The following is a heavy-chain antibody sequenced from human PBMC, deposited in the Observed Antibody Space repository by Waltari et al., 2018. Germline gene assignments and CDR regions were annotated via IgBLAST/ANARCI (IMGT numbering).Heavy chain of an antibody. CDR3: ARDGRFPYYYYYMDV. J-gene: IGHJ6*03. D-gene: IGHD3-3*01. CDR1: GGSISSYY. Sequence: QVQLQESGPGLVKPSETLSLTCTVSGGSISSYYWSWIRQPAGKGLEWIGRIYTSGSTNYHPSLKSRVTMSVDTSKNQFSLKLSSVTAADTAVYYCARDGRFPYYYYYMDVWGKGTTVTISS. V-gene: IGHV4-4*07. CDR2: IYTSGST.